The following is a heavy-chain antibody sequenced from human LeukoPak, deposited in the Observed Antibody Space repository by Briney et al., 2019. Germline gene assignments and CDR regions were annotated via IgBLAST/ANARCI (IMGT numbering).Heavy chain of an antibody. CDR2: IIPVYGTT. Sequence: SVKVSCKASGGPLSSYAINWVRQAPGQGLEWMGGIIPVYGTTNFAQRFLGRVTITAGKSTSTVYMELNSLRSTDTALYFCARGGPHGSGSLLGFASWGQGTLVTVSS. D-gene: IGHD3-10*01. V-gene: IGHV1-69*06. CDR1: GGPLSSYA. J-gene: IGHJ4*02. CDR3: ARGGPHGSGSLLGFAS.